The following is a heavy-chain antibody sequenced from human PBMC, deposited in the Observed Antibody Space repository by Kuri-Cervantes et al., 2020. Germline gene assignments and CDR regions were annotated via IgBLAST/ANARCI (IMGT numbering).Heavy chain of an antibody. D-gene: IGHD2-8*01. Sequence: SETLSLTCTVSGGSISSSSYYWGWIRQPPGKGLEWIGSIYYSGSTYYNPSLQSRVTISVDTSKNQFSLKVSSVTAADTAVYYCARVRWSYNWFDPWGQGTLVTVSS. V-gene: IGHV4-39*01. CDR3: ARVRWSYNWFDP. CDR2: IYYSGST. J-gene: IGHJ5*02. CDR1: GGSISSSSYY.